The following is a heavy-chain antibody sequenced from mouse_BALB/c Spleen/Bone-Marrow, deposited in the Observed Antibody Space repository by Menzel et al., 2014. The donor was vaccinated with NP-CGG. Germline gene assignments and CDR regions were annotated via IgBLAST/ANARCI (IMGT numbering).Heavy chain of an antibody. J-gene: IGHJ3*01. D-gene: IGHD1-1*01. CDR3: ARLGYYGGFAY. CDR2: INPDSRTI. V-gene: IGHV4-1*02. Sequence: EVPRVESGGGLVQPGGSLKLSCAASGFDFSRYWMSWVRQAPGKGLEWIGEINPDSRTINYTPSLKDKFIISRDNAKNTLNLQVSKVISEDTALYYCARLGYYGGFAYWGQGTLVTVPA. CDR1: GFDFSRYW.